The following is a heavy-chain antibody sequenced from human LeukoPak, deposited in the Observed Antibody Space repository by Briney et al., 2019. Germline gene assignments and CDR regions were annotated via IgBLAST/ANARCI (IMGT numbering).Heavy chain of an antibody. V-gene: IGHV4-4*07. D-gene: IGHD3-22*01. Sequence: SETLSLTCTVSGGSISSYYWSWIRQPAGKGLEWIGRFYTSGSTNYNPSLKSRVTMSVDTSKNQFSLKLSSVTAADTAVYYCARDRVDRSGYYSLGYWGQGTLVTVSS. J-gene: IGHJ4*02. CDR2: FYTSGST. CDR3: ARDRVDRSGYYSLGY. CDR1: GGSISSYY.